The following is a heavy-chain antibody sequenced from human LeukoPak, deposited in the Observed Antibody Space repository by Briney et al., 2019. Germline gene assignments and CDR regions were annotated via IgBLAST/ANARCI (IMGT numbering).Heavy chain of an antibody. J-gene: IGHJ4*02. Sequence: PSETLSLTCAVYGGSFSGYYWSWIRQPPGKGLEWIGEINHSGSTYYNPSLKSRVTISVDTSKNQFSLKLSSVTAADTAVYYCAQTGRGGSGSYFVDYWGQGTLVTVSS. CDR3: AQTGRGGSGSYFVDY. CDR2: INHSGST. D-gene: IGHD3-10*01. V-gene: IGHV4-34*01. CDR1: GGSFSGYY.